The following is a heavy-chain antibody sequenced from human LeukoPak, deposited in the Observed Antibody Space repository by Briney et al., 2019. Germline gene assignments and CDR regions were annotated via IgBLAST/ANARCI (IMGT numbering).Heavy chain of an antibody. V-gene: IGHV3-21*01. CDR1: GFTFSSYS. Sequence: PGGSLRLSCAASGFTFSSYSMNWVRQAPGKGLEWVSSISSSSSYIYYADSVKGRFTISRDNAKNSLYLQMNSLRAEDTAVYYCARDCSAGTTVGYWGQGTLVTVSS. D-gene: IGHD1-7*01. CDR2: ISSSSSYI. CDR3: ARDCSAGTTVGY. J-gene: IGHJ4*02.